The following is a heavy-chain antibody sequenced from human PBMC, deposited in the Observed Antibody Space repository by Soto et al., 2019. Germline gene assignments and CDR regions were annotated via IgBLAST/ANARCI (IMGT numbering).Heavy chain of an antibody. D-gene: IGHD2-15*01. CDR2: ISGSGGST. CDR1: GFTFSSYA. CDR3: AKCSGGSWHQGYFDL. Sequence: GGSLRLSCAASGFTFSSYAMSWVRQAPGKGLEWVSAISGSGGSTYYADSVKGRFTISRDNSKNTLYLQMNSLRAEDTAVYYCAKCSGGSWHQGYFDLWGRGTLVTVSS. J-gene: IGHJ2*01. V-gene: IGHV3-23*01.